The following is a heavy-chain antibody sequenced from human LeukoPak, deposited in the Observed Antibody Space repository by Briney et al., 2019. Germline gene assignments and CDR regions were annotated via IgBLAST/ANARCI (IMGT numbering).Heavy chain of an antibody. CDR1: GFTFRSYG. CDR2: IRYDGTNK. V-gene: IGHV3-30*02. J-gene: IGHJ6*03. CDR3: AKDPLMDV. Sequence: GGSLRLSCAASGFTFRSYGMHWVRQARGKGLEWVAFIRYDGTNKYYADSVKGRFTISRDNSKNTVYLQMNSLRAEDTAVYYCAKDPLMDVWGKGTTVTVSS.